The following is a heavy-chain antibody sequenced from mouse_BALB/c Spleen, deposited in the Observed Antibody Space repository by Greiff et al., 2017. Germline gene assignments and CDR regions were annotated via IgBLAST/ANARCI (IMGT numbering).Heavy chain of an antibody. D-gene: IGHD2-14*01. CDR1: GFTFSSYA. CDR2: ISSGGST. Sequence: EVHLVESGGGLVKPGGSLKLSCAASGFTFSSYAMSWVRQTPEKRLEWVASISSGGSTYYPDSVKGRFTISRDNARNILYLQMSSLRSEDTAMYYCARGLGYEFAYWGQGTLVTVSA. J-gene: IGHJ3*01. V-gene: IGHV5-6-5*01. CDR3: ARGLGYEFAY.